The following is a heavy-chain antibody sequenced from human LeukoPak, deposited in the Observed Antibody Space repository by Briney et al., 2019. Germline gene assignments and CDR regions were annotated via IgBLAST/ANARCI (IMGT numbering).Heavy chain of an antibody. Sequence: KTGGSLRLSCAASGFTFSDYYMSWIRQAPGKGLEWVSYISSSGSTIYYADSVKGRFTISRDNAKNSLYLQMNSLRAEDTALYYCAKDSDSRPTGVGYWGQGTLVTVSS. CDR1: GFTFSDYY. J-gene: IGHJ4*02. D-gene: IGHD3-22*01. CDR2: ISSSGSTI. CDR3: AKDSDSRPTGVGY. V-gene: IGHV3-11*01.